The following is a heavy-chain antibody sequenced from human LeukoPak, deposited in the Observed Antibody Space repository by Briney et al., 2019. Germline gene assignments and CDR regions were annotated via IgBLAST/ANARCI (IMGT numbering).Heavy chain of an antibody. CDR1: GFTISNYA. Sequence: GFLRLSCAASGFTISNYALTWVRQTPGKGLEWVSTISGSSDTAYYADSVKGRFTISRDTSKNTMFLRMNSLRAEDTAVYYCDLGSTSIPWGQGTLVTVSS. CDR3: DLGSTSIP. CDR2: ISGSSDTA. V-gene: IGHV3-23*01. D-gene: IGHD2-2*01. J-gene: IGHJ5*02.